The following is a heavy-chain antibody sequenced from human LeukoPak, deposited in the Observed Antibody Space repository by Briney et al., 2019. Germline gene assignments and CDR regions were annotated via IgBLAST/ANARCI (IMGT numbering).Heavy chain of an antibody. CDR3: AKESKDGYFDY. CDR2: ISGSGGST. Sequence: GGSLRLSCAASGFTFSSYAMSWGRQAPGKGLEGASAISGSGGSTYYADSVKGRVTISRDNSKNTLYLQMNSLRAEDTAVYYCAKESKDGYFDYWGQGTLVTVSS. CDR1: GFTFSSYA. V-gene: IGHV3-23*01. J-gene: IGHJ4*02. D-gene: IGHD5-24*01.